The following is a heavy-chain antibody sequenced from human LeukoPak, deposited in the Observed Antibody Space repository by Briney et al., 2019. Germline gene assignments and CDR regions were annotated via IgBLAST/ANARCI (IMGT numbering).Heavy chain of an antibody. CDR1: GFTFSSYG. CDR2: ISYDGSNK. D-gene: IGHD3-10*01. J-gene: IGHJ4*02. CDR3: AKNIRSDFYGSGSQLFDY. Sequence: GGSLRLSCAAPGFTFSSYGMHWVRQAPGKGLEWVAVISYDGSNKYYADSVKGRFTISRDNSKNTLYLQMNSLRAEDTAVYYCAKNIRSDFYGSGSQLFDYWGQGTLVTVSS. V-gene: IGHV3-30*18.